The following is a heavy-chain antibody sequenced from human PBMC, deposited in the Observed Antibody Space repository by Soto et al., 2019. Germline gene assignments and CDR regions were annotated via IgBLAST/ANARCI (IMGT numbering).Heavy chain of an antibody. CDR3: AHLTWFGVGYFVY. CDR2: ISGSGGST. CDR1: GFTFSSYA. D-gene: IGHD3-10*01. V-gene: IGHV3-23*01. J-gene: IGHJ4*02. Sequence: EVQLLESGGGLVQPGGSLRLSCAASGFTFSSYAMSWVRQAPGKGLEWVSAISGSGGSTYYADSVKGRFTIARDNSKNKLYAQMNSLRAEDTAVYYCAHLTWFGVGYFVYWGQGTLVTVSS.